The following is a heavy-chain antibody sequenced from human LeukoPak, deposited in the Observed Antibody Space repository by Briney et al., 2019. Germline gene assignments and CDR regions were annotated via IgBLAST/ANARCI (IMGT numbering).Heavy chain of an antibody. CDR3: TTLGYHLDS. Sequence: PGGSLRLSCAASGFTFSSYAMSWVRQAPGKGLEWVSLISASGGSTYYADSVRGRFTISRDNAKNSLYLQMNSLRAEDTALYYCTTLGYHLDSWGQGTLVTVSS. J-gene: IGHJ4*02. CDR2: ISASGGST. D-gene: IGHD3-22*01. CDR1: GFTFSSYA. V-gene: IGHV3-23*01.